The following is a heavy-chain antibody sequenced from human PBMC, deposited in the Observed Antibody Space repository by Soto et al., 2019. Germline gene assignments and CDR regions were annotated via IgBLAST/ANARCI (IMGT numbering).Heavy chain of an antibody. Sequence: GGSLRLSCAASGFTFSSYGMHWVRQAPGKGLEWVAVISYNGGNRYYADSVKGRFSISRDNSKNTLYLQMNSLRAEDTAVYYCANYFDSTGYYSSLGYWGQGTLVTVSS. D-gene: IGHD3-22*01. CDR3: ANYFDSTGYYSSLGY. J-gene: IGHJ4*02. V-gene: IGHV3-30*18. CDR1: GFTFSSYG. CDR2: ISYNGGNR.